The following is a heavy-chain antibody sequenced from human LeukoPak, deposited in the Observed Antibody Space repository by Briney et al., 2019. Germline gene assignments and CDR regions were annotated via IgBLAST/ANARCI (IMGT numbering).Heavy chain of an antibody. J-gene: IGHJ6*03. Sequence: SETLSLTCAVYGGSFSGYYWSWIRQPPGKGLEWIGEINHSGSTNYNPSLKSRVTISVDTSKNQFSLKLSSVTAADTAVYYCARLSEGSRIELYYYYYMDVWGKGTTVTVSS. V-gene: IGHV4-34*01. CDR2: INHSGST. CDR1: GGSFSGYY. D-gene: IGHD5/OR15-5a*01. CDR3: ARLSEGSRIELYYYYYMDV.